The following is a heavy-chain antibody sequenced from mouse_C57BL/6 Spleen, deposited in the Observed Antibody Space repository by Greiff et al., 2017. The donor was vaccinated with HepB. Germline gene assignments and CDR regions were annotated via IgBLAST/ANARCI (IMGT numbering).Heavy chain of an antibody. CDR3: STPHRFSLDY. CDR2: IHPNSGST. D-gene: IGHD6-1*01. Sequence: QVQLQQPGAELVKPGASVKLSCKASGYTFTSYWMHWVKQRPGQGLEWIGMIHPNSGSTNYNEKFKSKARLTVDKSSNTAYMQLSSLTSEDSAVDNCSTPHRFSLDYWGQGTSVTVSS. V-gene: IGHV1-64*01. CDR1: GYTFTSYW. J-gene: IGHJ4*01.